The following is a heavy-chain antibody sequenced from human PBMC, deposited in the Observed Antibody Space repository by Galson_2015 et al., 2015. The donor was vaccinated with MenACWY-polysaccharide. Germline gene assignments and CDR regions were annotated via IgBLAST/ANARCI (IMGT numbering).Heavy chain of an antibody. CDR2: IKQDGSEK. V-gene: IGHV3-7*01. J-gene: IGHJ4*02. CDR1: GFTFSSYW. Sequence: SLRLSCAASGFTFSSYWMSWVRQAPGKGLEWVANIKQDGSEKYYVDSVKGRFTISRDNAKNSLYLQMNSLRAEDTAVYYCARIESGWSTYFDYWGQGTLVTVSS. CDR3: ARIESGWSTYFDY. D-gene: IGHD6-19*01.